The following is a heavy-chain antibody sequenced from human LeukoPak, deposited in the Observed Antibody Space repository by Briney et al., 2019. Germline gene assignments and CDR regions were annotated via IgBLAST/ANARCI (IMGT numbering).Heavy chain of an antibody. CDR2: ISGSGGST. V-gene: IGHV3-23*01. CDR1: GFTFSSYG. CDR3: VYGDYYDAFDI. J-gene: IGHJ3*02. Sequence: GGSLRLSCAASGFTFSSYGMSWVRQAPGKGLEWVSAISGSGGSTYYADSVKGRFTISRDNSKNTLYLQMNSLRAEDTAVYYCVYGDYYDAFDIWGQGTMVTVSS. D-gene: IGHD4-17*01.